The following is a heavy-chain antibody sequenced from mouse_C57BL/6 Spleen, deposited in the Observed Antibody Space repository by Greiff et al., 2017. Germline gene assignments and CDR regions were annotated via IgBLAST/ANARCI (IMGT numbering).Heavy chain of an antibody. CDR2: INPSSGYT. Sequence: VKLMESGAELARPGASVKMSCKASGYTFTSYTMHWVKQRPGQGLEWIGYINPSSGYTKYNQKFKDKATLTADKSSSTAYMQLSSLTSEDSAVYYCASPNWDGASWFAYWGQGTLVTVSA. CDR1: GYTFTSYT. J-gene: IGHJ3*01. D-gene: IGHD4-1*01. V-gene: IGHV1-4*01. CDR3: ASPNWDGASWFAY.